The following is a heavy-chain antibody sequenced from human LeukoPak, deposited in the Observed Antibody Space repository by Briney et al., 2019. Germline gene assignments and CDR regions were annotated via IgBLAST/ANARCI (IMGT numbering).Heavy chain of an antibody. Sequence: PGGSLRLSCAASGFAFSDYSMNWVRQAPGKGLEWVSHISSSDNTIHYADPVKGRFTISRDNAKNSLYLEMNSLRDEDTAVYYCARVHRGYSYGRLDYWGQGTLVTVSS. J-gene: IGHJ4*02. CDR2: ISSSDNTI. V-gene: IGHV3-48*02. D-gene: IGHD5-18*01. CDR1: GFAFSDYS. CDR3: ARVHRGYSYGRLDY.